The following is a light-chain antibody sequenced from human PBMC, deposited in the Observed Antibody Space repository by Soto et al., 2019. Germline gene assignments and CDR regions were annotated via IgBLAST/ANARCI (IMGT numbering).Light chain of an antibody. Sequence: DIQMTQSPSSLSVSVGDRVTITCRASQSISIYLNWYQQKPGKAPKLLIYAASSLQSGVPSGFSGSGSGTDFTLTISSLQPEDFATYYCQQSYSAPLTFGGGTKVEIK. V-gene: IGKV1-39*01. J-gene: IGKJ4*01. CDR1: QSISIY. CDR3: QQSYSAPLT. CDR2: AAS.